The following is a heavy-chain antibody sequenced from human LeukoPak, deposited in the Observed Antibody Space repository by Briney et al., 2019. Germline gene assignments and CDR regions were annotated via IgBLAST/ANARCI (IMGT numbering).Heavy chain of an antibody. V-gene: IGHV3-30*04. CDR3: ARSYRRGAITMLRGVANRGAFDI. D-gene: IGHD3-10*01. Sequence: PGGSLRLSCAASGFTFSSYAMHWVRQAPGKGLEWVAVISYDGSNKYYADSVKGRFTISRENSKNTLYMQMNSLRAADTAVYYCARSYRRGAITMLRGVANRGAFDIWGQGTMVTVSS. CDR2: ISYDGSNK. J-gene: IGHJ3*02. CDR1: GFTFSSYA.